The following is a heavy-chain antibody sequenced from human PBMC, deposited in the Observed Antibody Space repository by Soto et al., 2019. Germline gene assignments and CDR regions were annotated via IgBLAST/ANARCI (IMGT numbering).Heavy chain of an antibody. Sequence: SETLSLTCTVSGDSISGSSWSWIRQPPGKGLEWIAYMYLSGSTNYNPSLKSRVTISVDTSKNQFSLKLSSVTAADTAVYYCARGSGWYFHWGQGTLVTVSS. CDR1: GDSISGSS. J-gene: IGHJ4*02. CDR2: MYLSGST. V-gene: IGHV4-59*01. CDR3: ARGSGWYFH. D-gene: IGHD6-19*01.